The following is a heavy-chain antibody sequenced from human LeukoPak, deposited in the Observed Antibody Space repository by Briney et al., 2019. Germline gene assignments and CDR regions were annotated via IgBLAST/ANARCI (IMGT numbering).Heavy chain of an antibody. CDR3: VSAWSGWRWLQFGSLGTDY. D-gene: IGHD5-24*01. CDR2: ISYDGSNK. J-gene: IGHJ4*02. V-gene: IGHV3-30-3*01. CDR1: GFTFSSYA. Sequence: PGGSLRLSCAASGFTFSSYAMHWVRQAPGKRLEWVAVISYDGSNKYYADSVKGRFTISRDNSKNTLYLQMNSLRAEDTAVYYCVSAWSGWRWLQFGSLGTDYWGQGTLVTVSS.